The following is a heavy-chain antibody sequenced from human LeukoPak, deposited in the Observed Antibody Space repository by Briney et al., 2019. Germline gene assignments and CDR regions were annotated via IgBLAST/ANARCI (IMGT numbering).Heavy chain of an antibody. CDR2: IYPGDSDT. D-gene: IGHD5-18*01. CDR3: GTWRGMDMAMVNRYIWFDP. V-gene: IGHV5-51*01. Sequence: GESLKISRKGSGNSFTSYWIGWVRQMPGKGLGWMGIIYPGDSDTSYSPSFQGQVTLSADKSISTAHLQWSSLRASDTAMYYCGTWRGMDMAMVNRYIWFDPWGEGTLVTVSS. J-gene: IGHJ5*02. CDR1: GNSFTSYW.